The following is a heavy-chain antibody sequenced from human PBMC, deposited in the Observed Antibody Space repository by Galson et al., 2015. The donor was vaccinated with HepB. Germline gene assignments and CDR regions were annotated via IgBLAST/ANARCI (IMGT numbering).Heavy chain of an antibody. Sequence: LSLTCTVSGGSISSGSYYWSWIRQPAGKGLEWIGRIYTSGSTNYNPSLKSRVTISVDTSKNQFSLKLSSVTAADTAVYYCARLPLGYYDYWGQGTLVTVSS. CDR3: ARLPLGYYDY. V-gene: IGHV4-61*02. CDR1: GGSISSGSYY. CDR2: IYTSGST. J-gene: IGHJ4*02.